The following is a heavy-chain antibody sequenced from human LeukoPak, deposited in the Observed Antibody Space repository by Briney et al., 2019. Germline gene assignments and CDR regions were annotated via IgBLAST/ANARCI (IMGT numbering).Heavy chain of an antibody. Sequence: GGSLRPSCAASGFTFSSYAMHWVRQAPGKGLEWVAVISYDGSNKYYADSVKGRFSISRDNSKNTLYLQMNSLRAEDTAVYYCARLGWNRVGDYWGQGTLVTVSS. D-gene: IGHD1/OR15-1a*01. J-gene: IGHJ4*02. CDR3: ARLGWNRVGDY. V-gene: IGHV3-30*01. CDR2: ISYDGSNK. CDR1: GFTFSSYA.